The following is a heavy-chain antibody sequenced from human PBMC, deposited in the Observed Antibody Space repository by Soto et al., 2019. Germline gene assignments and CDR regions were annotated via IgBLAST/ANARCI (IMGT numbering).Heavy chain of an antibody. V-gene: IGHV4-39*01. CDR2: IYYSGST. D-gene: IGHD3-10*01. Sequence: PSETLSLTCTVSGGSISSSSYYWGWIRQPPGKGLEWIGSIYYSGSTYYNPSLKSRVTISVDTSKNQFSLKLSSVTAADTAVYYCARQVEYYGSGSYHYYFDYWGQGTLVTVSS. J-gene: IGHJ4*02. CDR3: ARQVEYYGSGSYHYYFDY. CDR1: GGSISSSSYY.